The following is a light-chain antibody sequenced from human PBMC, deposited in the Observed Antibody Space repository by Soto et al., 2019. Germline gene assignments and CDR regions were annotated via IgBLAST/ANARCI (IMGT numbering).Light chain of an antibody. CDR1: SSNIGNNY. J-gene: IGLJ2*01. CDR3: ATWDGSLPGEV. V-gene: IGLV1-51*01. Sequence: QSVLTQSPSVSAPPGQTVTISCSGSSSNIGNNYVSWYQQLPGTAPKLLIYDNNKRPSGIPDRFSGSKSGTSGTLDITGLQTGDEADYYCATWDGSLPGEVFGGGTKLTVL. CDR2: DNN.